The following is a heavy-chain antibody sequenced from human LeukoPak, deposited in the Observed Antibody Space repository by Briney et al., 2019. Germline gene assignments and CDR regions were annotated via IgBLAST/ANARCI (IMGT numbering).Heavy chain of an antibody. Sequence: PSETLSLTCAVYGGSFSGYYWGWIRQPPGKGLEWIGSIYYSGSTYYNPSLKSRVTISVDTSKNQFSLKLSSVTAADTAVYYCAREPLDYYDSSGPMLPEVDYWGQGTLVTVSS. J-gene: IGHJ4*02. CDR3: AREPLDYYDSSGPMLPEVDY. CDR2: IYYSGST. CDR1: GGSFSGYY. D-gene: IGHD3-22*01. V-gene: IGHV4-34*01.